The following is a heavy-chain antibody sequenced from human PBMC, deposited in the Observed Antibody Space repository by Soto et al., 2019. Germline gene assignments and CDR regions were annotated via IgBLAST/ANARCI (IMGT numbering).Heavy chain of an antibody. CDR3: ARDPLYYYDSSGYYSGIGGFDP. Sequence: GGSLRLSCAASGFTFSSYGMHWVRQAPGKGLEWVAVIWYDGSNKYYADSVKGRFTISRDNSKNTLYLQMNSLRAEDTAVYYCARDPLYYYDSSGYYSGIGGFDPWGQGTLVTVSS. D-gene: IGHD3-22*01. V-gene: IGHV3-33*01. J-gene: IGHJ5*02. CDR2: IWYDGSNK. CDR1: GFTFSSYG.